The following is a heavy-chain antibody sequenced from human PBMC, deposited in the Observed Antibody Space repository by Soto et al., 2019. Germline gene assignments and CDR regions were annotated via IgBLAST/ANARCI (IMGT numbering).Heavy chain of an antibody. CDR2: SSNSGTFT. CDR3: ARSGDNYNVLDY. CDR1: GFSISDHY. Sequence: SLILSCAASGFSISDHYMSWIRQAPGKGLEWVSYSSNSGTFTKYADSVKVRFSISRDNAKNSLYLEINSLRGEDTAIYYCARSGDNYNVLDYWGQGTQVTVSS. D-gene: IGHD3-10*02. J-gene: IGHJ4*02. V-gene: IGHV3-11*03.